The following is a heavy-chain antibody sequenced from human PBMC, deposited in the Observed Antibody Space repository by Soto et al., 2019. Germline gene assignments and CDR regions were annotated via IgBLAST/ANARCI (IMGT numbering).Heavy chain of an antibody. J-gene: IGHJ4*02. V-gene: IGHV1-24*01. CDR3: ATGPDYYDSSGYPTPFDY. D-gene: IGHD3-22*01. CDR2: FDPEDGET. Sequence: ASVKVSCKVSGYTLTKLSMHWVRQAPGKGLEWMGGFDPEDGETIYAQKFQGRVTMTEDTSTDTAYMELSSLRSEDTAVYYCATGPDYYDSSGYPTPFDYWGQGTLVTVSS. CDR1: GYTLTKLS.